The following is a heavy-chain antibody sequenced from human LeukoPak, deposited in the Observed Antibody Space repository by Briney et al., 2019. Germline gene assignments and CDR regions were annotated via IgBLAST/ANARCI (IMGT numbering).Heavy chain of an antibody. Sequence: SVKVCCKASGGTFSSYAISWVRQAPGQGLEWMGGIIPIFGTANYAQKFQGRVTITADESTSTAYMELSSLRSEDTAVYYCARRGGLRPRVDYFYMDVWGKGTTVTVSS. D-gene: IGHD4-17*01. J-gene: IGHJ6*03. CDR3: ARRGGLRPRVDYFYMDV. CDR2: IIPIFGTA. CDR1: GGTFSSYA. V-gene: IGHV1-69*13.